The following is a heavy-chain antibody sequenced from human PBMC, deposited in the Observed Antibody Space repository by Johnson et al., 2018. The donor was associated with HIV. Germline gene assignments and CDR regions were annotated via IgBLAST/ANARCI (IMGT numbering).Heavy chain of an antibody. CDR2: IRYDGSNK. D-gene: IGHD6-13*01. J-gene: IGHJ3*02. CDR1: GFTFSSYG. V-gene: IGHV3-30*02. CDR3: ARGVPIAAAGHDAFDI. Sequence: QEQLVESGGGVVQPGGSLRLSCAASGFTFSSYGMHWVRQAPGKGLEWVAFIRYDGSNKYYADSVKGRFTISRDNSKNTLYLQMNSLRAGDTAVYYCARGVPIAAAGHDAFDIWGQGTMVTVSS.